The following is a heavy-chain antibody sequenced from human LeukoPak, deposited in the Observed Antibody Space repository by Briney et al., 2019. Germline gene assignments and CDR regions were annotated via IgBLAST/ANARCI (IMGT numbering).Heavy chain of an antibody. CDR1: GYTFTSYD. V-gene: IGHV1-8*01. D-gene: IGHD1-26*01. Sequence: ASVKVSCKASGYTFTSYDINWVRQATGQGLEWMGWMNPNSGNTGYAQKFQGRVTMTRNTSISTAYMELNSLRSEDTAVYYCAREGRPHSGSYYWFDPWGQGTLVTVSS. CDR3: AREGRPHSGSYYWFDP. CDR2: MNPNSGNT. J-gene: IGHJ5*02.